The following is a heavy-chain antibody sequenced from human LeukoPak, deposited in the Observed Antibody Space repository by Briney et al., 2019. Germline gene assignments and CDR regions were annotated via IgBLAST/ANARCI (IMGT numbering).Heavy chain of an antibody. V-gene: IGHV1-8*01. Sequence: GASVKVSCKASGYTFTSYDINWVRQATGQGLEWMGWMNPNSGNTGYAQKFQGRVTMARNTSISTAYMELSSLRSEDTAVYYCARGLRWAAAGRPNWFDPWGQGTLVTVSS. CDR1: GYTFTSYD. CDR2: MNPNSGNT. D-gene: IGHD6-13*01. J-gene: IGHJ5*02. CDR3: ARGLRWAAAGRPNWFDP.